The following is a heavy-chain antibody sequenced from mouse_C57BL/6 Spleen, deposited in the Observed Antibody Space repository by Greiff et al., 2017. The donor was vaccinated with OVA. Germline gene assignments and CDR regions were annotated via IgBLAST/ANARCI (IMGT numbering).Heavy chain of an antibody. CDR1: GYTFTSYW. CDR3: ASLSYPYFDY. Sequence: QVQLKQPGAELVKPGASVKLSCKASGYTFTSYWMQWVKQRPGQGLEWIGEIDPSDSYTNYNQKFKGKATLTVDTSSSTAYMQLSSLTSEDSAVYYCASLSYPYFDYWGQGTTLTVSS. V-gene: IGHV1-50*01. D-gene: IGHD6-5*01. J-gene: IGHJ2*01. CDR2: IDPSDSYT.